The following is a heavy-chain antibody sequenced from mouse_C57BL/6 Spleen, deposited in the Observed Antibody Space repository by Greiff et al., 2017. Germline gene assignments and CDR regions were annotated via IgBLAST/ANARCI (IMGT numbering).Heavy chain of an antibody. J-gene: IGHJ1*03. V-gene: IGHV3-6*01. CDR3: ARQERYWCFDV. Sequence: ESGPGLVKPSQPLSLTCSVTGYSITSGYYWNWIRQFPGNKLEWMGYISYDGSNNYNPSLKNRISITRDTSKNQFFLKLNSVTTEDTATYYCARQERYWCFDVWGTGTTVTVSS. CDR2: ISYDGSN. CDR1: GYSITSGYY.